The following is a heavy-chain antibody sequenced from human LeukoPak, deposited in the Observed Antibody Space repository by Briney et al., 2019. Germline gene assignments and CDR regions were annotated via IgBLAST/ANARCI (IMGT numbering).Heavy chain of an antibody. CDR1: GFTFSSYS. J-gene: IGHJ4*02. Sequence: GESLRLSCAASGFTFSSYSMNWVRQAPGKGLEWVSSISSSSSYIYYADSVKGRFTISRDNAKNSLYLQMNSLRAEDTAVYYCARHCGYDPGTFDYWGQGTLVTVSS. V-gene: IGHV3-21*01. CDR3: ARHCGYDPGTFDY. CDR2: ISSSSSYI. D-gene: IGHD5-12*01.